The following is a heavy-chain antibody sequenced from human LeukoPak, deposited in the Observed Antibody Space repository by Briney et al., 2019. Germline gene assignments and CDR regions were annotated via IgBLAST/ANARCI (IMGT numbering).Heavy chain of an antibody. Sequence: SETLSLTCTVSGGSISGYYWSWIRQPPGKGLEWIGYIYFSGSTNYNPSLKSRLTISVDTSKNQFSLKLSSVTAADTAVYYCARSGTVGAMPVWGQGTLVTVSS. D-gene: IGHD1-26*01. CDR3: ARSGTVGAMPV. CDR1: GGSISGYY. J-gene: IGHJ4*02. V-gene: IGHV4-59*08. CDR2: IYFSGST.